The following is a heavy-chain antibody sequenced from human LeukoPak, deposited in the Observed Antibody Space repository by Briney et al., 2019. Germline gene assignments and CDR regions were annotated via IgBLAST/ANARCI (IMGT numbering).Heavy chain of an antibody. CDR3: ARHRRGVISPPFDY. J-gene: IGHJ4*02. V-gene: IGHV5-10-1*01. Sequence: PGESLKISGKGSGYSFTSYWISWVRQMPGKGLEWMGRIDPSDSYANYSPSFQGHVTISADKSISTAYLQWSRLKASDTAMYYCARHRRGVISPPFDYWGQGTLVTVSS. CDR2: IDPSDSYA. D-gene: IGHD3-16*02. CDR1: GYSFTSYW.